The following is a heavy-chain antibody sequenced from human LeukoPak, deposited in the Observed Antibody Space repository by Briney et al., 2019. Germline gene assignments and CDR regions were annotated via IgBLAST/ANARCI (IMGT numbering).Heavy chain of an antibody. V-gene: IGHV1-18*01. CDR3: ARGALRFLEWLYPDY. D-gene: IGHD3-3*01. Sequence: APVKVSCKASGYTFTSYGISWVRQAPGQGLEWMGWISAYNGNTNYAQKLQGRVTMTTDTSTGTAYMELRSLRSDDTAVYYCARGALRFLEWLYPDYWGQGTLVTVSS. CDR2: ISAYNGNT. J-gene: IGHJ4*02. CDR1: GYTFTSYG.